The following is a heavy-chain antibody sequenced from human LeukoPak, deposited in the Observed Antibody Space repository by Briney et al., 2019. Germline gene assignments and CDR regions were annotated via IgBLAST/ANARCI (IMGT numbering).Heavy chain of an antibody. CDR2: FYYSGST. Sequence: SETLSLTCTVSGGSISSSLYYWGWLRQAPGKGLEWVGSFYYSGSTYDNASIKSRVTIYVNTSRSQFSLKLSSVTATDTAVYYCTTTTRGWYGVGDYWGQGTLVTVSS. D-gene: IGHD6-19*01. CDR3: TTTTRGWYGVGDY. V-gene: IGHV4-39*01. J-gene: IGHJ4*02. CDR1: GGSISSSLYY.